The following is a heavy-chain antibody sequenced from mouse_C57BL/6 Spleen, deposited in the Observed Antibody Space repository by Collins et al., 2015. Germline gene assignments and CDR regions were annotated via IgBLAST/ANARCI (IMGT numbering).Heavy chain of an antibody. D-gene: IGHD2-4*01. CDR2: INPGNGGT. CDR3: ASGGPYDYDFDY. J-gene: IGHJ2*01. CDR1: GYTFTSYW. V-gene: IGHV1-53*01. Sequence: QVQLQQPGTELVKPGASVKLSCKASGYTFTSYWMHWVKQRPGQGLEWIGNINPGNGGTNYNEKFKSKATLTVDKSSSTAYMQLSSLTSEDSAVYYCASGGPYDYDFDYWGQGTTLTVSS.